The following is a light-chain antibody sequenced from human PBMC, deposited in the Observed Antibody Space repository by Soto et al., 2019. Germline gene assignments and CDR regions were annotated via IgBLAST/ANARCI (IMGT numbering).Light chain of an antibody. CDR2: DAS. Sequence: DIQMTQSPSTLSASVGDGVTITCRASQNISVWLAWYQQRPGKAPKFLMYDASSLETGVPSRFSGRGSGTEFTLTIRRLQPDDSATYYCQQYDSSSPTFGPGTKLEIK. CDR1: QNISVW. J-gene: IGKJ2*01. V-gene: IGKV1-5*01. CDR3: QQYDSSSPT.